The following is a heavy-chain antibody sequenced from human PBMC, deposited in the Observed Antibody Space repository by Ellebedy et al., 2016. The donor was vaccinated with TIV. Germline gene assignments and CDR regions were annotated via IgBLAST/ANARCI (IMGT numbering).Heavy chain of an antibody. CDR1: GGSFSGYY. Sequence: SETLSLXXAVYGGSFSGYYWSWIRQPPGKGLEWIGEINHSGSTNYNPSLKSRVTISVDTSKNQFSLKLSSVTAADTAVYYCASPRAVTGDPFDYWGQGTLVTVSS. D-gene: IGHD7-27*01. V-gene: IGHV4-34*01. CDR2: INHSGST. CDR3: ASPRAVTGDPFDY. J-gene: IGHJ4*02.